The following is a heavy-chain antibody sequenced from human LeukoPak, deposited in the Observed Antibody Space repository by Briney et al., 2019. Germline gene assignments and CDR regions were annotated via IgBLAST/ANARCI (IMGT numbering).Heavy chain of an antibody. Sequence: GGSLRLSCAASEFSVGSNYMTWVRQAPGKGLEWVSLIYSGGSTYYADSVKGRFTISRDNSKNTLYLQMNSLRAEDTAVYYCAKDGSVDTAMVSLDYYMDVWGKGTTVTVSS. J-gene: IGHJ6*03. CDR2: IYSGGST. V-gene: IGHV3-66*01. D-gene: IGHD5-18*01. CDR3: AKDGSVDTAMVSLDYYMDV. CDR1: EFSVGSNY.